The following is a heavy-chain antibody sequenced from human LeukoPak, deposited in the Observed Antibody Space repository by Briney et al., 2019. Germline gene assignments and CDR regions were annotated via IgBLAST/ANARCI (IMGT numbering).Heavy chain of an antibody. D-gene: IGHD5-24*01. CDR2: INHSGST. CDR1: GGSFSGYY. J-gene: IGHJ3*02. V-gene: IGHV4-34*01. Sequence: SETLSLTCAVYGGSFSGYYWSWLRQPPGKGLEWIGEINHSGSTNYNPSLKSRVTISVDTSKNQFSLKLSSVTAADTAVYYCARVKRWSKSGAFDIWGQGTMVTVSS. CDR3: ARVKRWSKSGAFDI.